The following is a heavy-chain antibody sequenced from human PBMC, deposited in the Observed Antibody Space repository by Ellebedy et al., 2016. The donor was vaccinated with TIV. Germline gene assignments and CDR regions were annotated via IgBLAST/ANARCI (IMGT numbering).Heavy chain of an antibody. J-gene: IGHJ4*02. CDR3: ARGDRLQTWSKHFDY. CDR1: GFTFNSHG. D-gene: IGHD2-8*01. Sequence: AASVKVSCKASGFTFNSHGLAWARQAPGLGLEWMGLINAYDGLTNYAEKFQGRVTMTTDTLTSTAYMDLRDLTSDDTAIYYCARGDRLQTWSKHFDYWGQGTVVTVTS. V-gene: IGHV1-18*04. CDR2: INAYDGLT.